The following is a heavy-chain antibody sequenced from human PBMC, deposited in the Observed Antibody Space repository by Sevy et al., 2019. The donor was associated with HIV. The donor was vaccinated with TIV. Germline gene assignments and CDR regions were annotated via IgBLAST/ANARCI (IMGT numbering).Heavy chain of an antibody. V-gene: IGHV3-11*01. CDR1: GFTFSDYY. CDR3: ARGRFYYYGMDV. CDR2: ISSSGSTI. J-gene: IGHJ6*02. Sequence: GESLKISCAASGFTFSDYYMSWIRQAPGKGLEWVSYISSSGSTIYYADSVKGRFTISRDNAKNSLYLQMNSLGAEDTAVYYCARGRFYYYGMDVWGQGTTVTVSS.